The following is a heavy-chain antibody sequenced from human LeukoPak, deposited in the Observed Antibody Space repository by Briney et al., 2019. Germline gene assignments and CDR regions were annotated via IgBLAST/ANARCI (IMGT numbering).Heavy chain of an antibody. CDR2: ISYDGSNK. D-gene: IGHD3-9*01. J-gene: IGHJ3*02. Sequence: PGGSLRLSCAASGFTFSSCAMHWVRQAPGKGLEWVAVISYDGSNKYYADSVKGRFTISRDNSRNTLYLQMNSLRAEDTAVYYCAKDHDWGSFDIWGQGTMVTVSS. CDR1: GFTFSSCA. CDR3: AKDHDWGSFDI. V-gene: IGHV3-30*04.